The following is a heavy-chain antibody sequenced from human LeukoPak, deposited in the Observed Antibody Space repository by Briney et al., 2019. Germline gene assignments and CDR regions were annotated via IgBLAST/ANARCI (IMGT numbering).Heavy chain of an antibody. CDR2: ISSSGSTI. D-gene: IGHD3-22*01. J-gene: IGHJ4*02. CDR1: GFTFSSYW. V-gene: IGHV3-48*04. CDR3: ARDPPYDSSGYPDY. Sequence: GGSLRLSCAASGFTFSSYWMSWVRQAPGKGLEWVSYISSSGSTIYYADSVKGRFTISRDNAKNSLYLQMNSLRAEDTAVYYCARDPPYDSSGYPDYWGQGTLVTVSS.